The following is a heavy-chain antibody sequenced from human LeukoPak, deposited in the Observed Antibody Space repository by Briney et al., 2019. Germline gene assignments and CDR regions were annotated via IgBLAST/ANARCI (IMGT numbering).Heavy chain of an antibody. V-gene: IGHV3-30*02. D-gene: IGHD3-3*01. CDR1: GFTFSSYG. CDR3: AKDGIALYDFWSGYRNYFDY. CDR2: IRYDGSNK. J-gene: IGHJ4*02. Sequence: GGSLRLSCAASGFTFSSYGMHWVRQAPGKGLEWVAFIRYDGSNKYYADSVKGRFTISRDNSKNTLYLQMNSLRAEDTAVYYCAKDGIALYDFWSGYRNYFDYWGQGTLVTVSS.